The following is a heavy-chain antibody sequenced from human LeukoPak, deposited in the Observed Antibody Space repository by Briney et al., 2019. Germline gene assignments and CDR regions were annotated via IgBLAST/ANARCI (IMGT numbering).Heavy chain of an antibody. CDR3: ARGLTIFGVVNDAFDI. CDR2: INTEGRRT. Sequence: PGRSLRLSCPASAFTFSSYWMHCVRQAAGKGRVWVSLINTEGRRTIYANFVKGRFTISRDNANNTPCRQMNSLIADDTSVSYFARGLTIFGVVNDAFDIWGQGTMVTVSS. D-gene: IGHD3-3*01. V-gene: IGHV3-74*01. J-gene: IGHJ3*02. CDR1: AFTFSSYW.